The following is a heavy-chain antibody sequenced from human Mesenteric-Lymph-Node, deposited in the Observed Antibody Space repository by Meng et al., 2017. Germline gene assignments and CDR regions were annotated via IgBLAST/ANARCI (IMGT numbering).Heavy chain of an antibody. D-gene: IGHD6-13*01. CDR1: GFTFTNYW. J-gene: IGHJ3*02. Sequence: GESLKISCAASGFTFTNYWMSWVRQAPGKGLEWVASIKLDGSEKYYVDSVKGRFTISRDNSKNTLYLQMNSLRAEDTAVYYCARPASYSSSWPPAAFDIWGQGTMVTVSS. V-gene: IGHV3-7*01. CDR3: ARPASYSSSWPPAAFDI. CDR2: IKLDGSEK.